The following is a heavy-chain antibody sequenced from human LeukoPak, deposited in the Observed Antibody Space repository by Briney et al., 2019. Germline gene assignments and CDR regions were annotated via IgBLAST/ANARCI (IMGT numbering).Heavy chain of an antibody. V-gene: IGHV3-33*01. D-gene: IGHD5-24*01. CDR1: GFTFSSYG. CDR2: IWFDGKNE. Sequence: PGGSLRLSCAASGFTFSSYGMHWVRQAPGKGLEWVADIWFDGKNEHFADSVKGRFTISRDNSKNTMYLQINSLRAEDTAVYYCAREQRTFDYWGQGILVTVSS. J-gene: IGHJ4*02. CDR3: AREQRTFDY.